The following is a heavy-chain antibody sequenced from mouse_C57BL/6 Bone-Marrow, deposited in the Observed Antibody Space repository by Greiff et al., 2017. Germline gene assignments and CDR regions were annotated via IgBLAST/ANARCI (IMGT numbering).Heavy chain of an antibody. J-gene: IGHJ4*01. CDR2: IWRGGST. V-gene: IGHV2-5*01. CDR3: ALHSKGAMDY. CDR1: GFSFTSYG. D-gene: IGHD2-5*01. Sequence: VQLVESGPGLVQPSQSLSITCTVSGFSFTSYGVHWVRQSPGKGLEWLGVIWRGGSTDYNAAFMSRLSITKDNSKSQVFSKMNSLQADDTAIYYWALHSKGAMDYWGQGTSVTVSS.